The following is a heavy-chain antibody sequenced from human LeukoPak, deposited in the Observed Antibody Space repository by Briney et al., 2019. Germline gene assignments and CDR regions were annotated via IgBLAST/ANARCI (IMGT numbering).Heavy chain of an antibody. D-gene: IGHD4-17*01. CDR1: GYTFTSYG. J-gene: IGHJ4*02. V-gene: IGHV1-18*01. CDR3: ARDIAVDGDYVIPPFAY. Sequence: GASVKVSCKASGYTFTSYGISWVRQAPGQGLEWMGWISAYNGNTNYAQKLQGRVTMTTDTSTSTAYMELRSLRSDATAVYYCARDIAVDGDYVIPPFAYWGQGTLVTVSS. CDR2: ISAYNGNT.